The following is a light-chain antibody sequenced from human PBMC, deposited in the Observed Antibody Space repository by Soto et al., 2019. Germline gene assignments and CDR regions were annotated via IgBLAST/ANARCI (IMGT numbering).Light chain of an antibody. CDR1: SGVCSSY. J-gene: IGKJ1*01. Sequence: ENVLTQSPGPLSLSPGKRATLSCRAISGVCSSYLGWYEQKPGSAPRLLIYGACSRATGIPDRFSGSGSGTDFTLTISRLEPEDFAVYYCQQDGSSPQTFGQGTKV. V-gene: IGKV3-20*01. CDR2: GAC. CDR3: QQDGSSPQT.